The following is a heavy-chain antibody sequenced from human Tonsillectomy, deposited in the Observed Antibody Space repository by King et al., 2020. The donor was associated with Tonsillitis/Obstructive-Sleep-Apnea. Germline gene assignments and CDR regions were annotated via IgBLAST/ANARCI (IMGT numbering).Heavy chain of an antibody. CDR1: GYSFTSYW. Sequence: VQLVESGAEVKKPGESLKISCKGSGYSFTSYWIGWVRQMPGKGLEWMGIIYPGDSDTRYSPSFQGQGTISADKSLSTAYLQWSSLKASDTAMYYCARRYDFWSGYYPFDYWGQGTLVTVSS. CDR2: IYPGDSDT. V-gene: IGHV5-51*01. J-gene: IGHJ4*02. D-gene: IGHD3-3*01. CDR3: ARRYDFWSGYYPFDY.